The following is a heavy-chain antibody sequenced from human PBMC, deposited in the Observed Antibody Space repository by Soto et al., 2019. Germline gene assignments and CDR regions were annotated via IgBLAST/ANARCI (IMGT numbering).Heavy chain of an antibody. Sequence: SGPTLVNPTQTLTLTCTFSGFSLSTSGMCVSWIRQPPGKALEWLALIDWDDDKYYSTSLKTRLTISKDTSKNQVVLTMTNMDPVDTATCYCARSNRSSGPPGAFDIRGQGTMVTVSS. D-gene: IGHD1-26*01. J-gene: IGHJ3*02. CDR2: IDWDDDK. V-gene: IGHV2-70*01. CDR3: ARSNRSSGPPGAFDI. CDR1: GFSLSTSGMC.